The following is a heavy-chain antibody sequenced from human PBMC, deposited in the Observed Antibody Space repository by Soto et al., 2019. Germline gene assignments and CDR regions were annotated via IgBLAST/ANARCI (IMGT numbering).Heavy chain of an antibody. CDR1: GYSFTSYW. D-gene: IGHD2-15*01. J-gene: IGHJ6*02. CDR3: ARRDGKSYYYGMDV. Sequence: PGESLKISCKGSGYSFTSYWISWVRQMPGKGLEWMGRIDPSDSYTNYSPSFQGHVTISADKSISTAYLQWGSLKASDTAMYYCARRDGKSYYYGMDVWGQGTTVTVSS. V-gene: IGHV5-10-1*01. CDR2: IDPSDSYT.